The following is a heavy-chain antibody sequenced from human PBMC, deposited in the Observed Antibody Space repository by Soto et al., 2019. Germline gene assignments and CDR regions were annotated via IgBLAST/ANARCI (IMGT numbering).Heavy chain of an antibody. D-gene: IGHD1-26*01. CDR1: GYTFTGYY. V-gene: IGHV1-2*02. CDR3: ARDRYYSGSYGS. CDR2: INPNGGGT. J-gene: IGHJ4*02. Sequence: ASVKVSCKASGYTFTGYYMHWVRQAPGQGLEWMGWINPNGGGTNYAQKFQGRVTMTRDTSISTAYMELSRLRSDDTAVYYCARDRYYSGSYGSWGQGTLVTVSS.